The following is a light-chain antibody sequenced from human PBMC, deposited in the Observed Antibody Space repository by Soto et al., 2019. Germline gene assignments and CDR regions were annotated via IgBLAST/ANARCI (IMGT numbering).Light chain of an antibody. CDR3: GSWDSSLSAYV. CDR1: SSNIGGNS. J-gene: IGLJ1*01. CDR2: DDN. V-gene: IGLV1-51*01. Sequence: QSVLTQPPSVSAAPGQKVTISCSGSSSNIGGNSVSWYKHRPGTAPKHLIYDDNKRPSGIPDRFSGSKSGTSGTLGITGFQTGDEADYYCGSWDSSLSAYVFGTGTKV.